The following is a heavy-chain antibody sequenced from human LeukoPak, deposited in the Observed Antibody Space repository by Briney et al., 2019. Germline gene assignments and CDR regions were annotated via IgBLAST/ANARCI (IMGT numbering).Heavy chain of an antibody. D-gene: IGHD3-22*01. Sequence: GRSLRLSCAASGFIFSSYNMHWVRQAPGKGLEWVAVIWYDGSNKYYADSVKGRFTISRDNAKKTLYLHKNSLRGEDTDVYYCAGSGYPEGLDLWRQGTMVSVCS. CDR3: AGSGYPEGLDL. V-gene: IGHV3-33*01. CDR1: GFIFSSYN. CDR2: IWYDGSNK. J-gene: IGHJ4*02.